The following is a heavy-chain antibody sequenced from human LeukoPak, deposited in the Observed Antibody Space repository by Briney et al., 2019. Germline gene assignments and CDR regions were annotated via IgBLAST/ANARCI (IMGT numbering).Heavy chain of an antibody. CDR1: GSSISSGDYY. Sequence: PSETLSLTCTVSGSSISSGDYYWSWIRQPPGKGLEWIGYIYYCGSTYYNPSLKSRVTISVDTSKNQFSLKLSSVTAADTAVYYCARDLAYLDYWGQGTLVTVSS. V-gene: IGHV4-30-4*01. CDR2: IYYCGST. J-gene: IGHJ4*02. CDR3: ARDLAYLDY.